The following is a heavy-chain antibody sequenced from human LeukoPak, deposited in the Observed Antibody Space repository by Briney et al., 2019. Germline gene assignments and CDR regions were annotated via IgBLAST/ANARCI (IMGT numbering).Heavy chain of an antibody. D-gene: IGHD3-10*01. J-gene: IGHJ5*02. CDR1: GFSVSRYY. CDR2: IYTSGST. CDR3: TRDRAGTQSWVEFDL. Sequence: GGSLRLSCAVSGFSVSRYYMSWVRQAPGKGLEWVSLIYTSGSTFYADSVMGRFTISRDNSKNTLFLQMNSLRAEDSAVYYCTRDRAGTQSWVEFDLWGQGTLVTVSS. V-gene: IGHV3-66*03.